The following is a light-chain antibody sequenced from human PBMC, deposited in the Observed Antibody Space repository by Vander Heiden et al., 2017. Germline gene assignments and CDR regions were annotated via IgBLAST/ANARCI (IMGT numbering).Light chain of an antibody. CDR3: QQSHGIPYT. Sequence: DIQMTQSPSSLSASVGDRVTITCRASQSISTYLNWYQQKPGKAPNLLIYAASSLQSGVPSRFSGGGSGTDFTLTISRLQPEDFATYYCQQSHGIPYTFGQGTKLE. J-gene: IGKJ2*01. CDR1: QSISTY. CDR2: AAS. V-gene: IGKV1-39*01.